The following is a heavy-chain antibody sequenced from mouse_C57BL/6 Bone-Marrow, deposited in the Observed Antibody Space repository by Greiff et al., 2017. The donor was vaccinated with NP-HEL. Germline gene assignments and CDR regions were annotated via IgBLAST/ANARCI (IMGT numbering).Heavy chain of an antibody. CDR1: GYTFTTYP. CDR3: ARREFYYGSSYGYWYFDV. Sequence: VQVVESGAELVKPGASVKMSCKASGYTFTTYPIEWMKQNHGKSLEWIGNFHPYNDDTKYNEKFKGKATLTADKSSSTAYMQLSSLTSEDSAVYFCARREFYYGSSYGYWYFDVWGTGTTVTVSS. V-gene: IGHV1-47*01. D-gene: IGHD1-1*01. CDR2: FHPYNDDT. J-gene: IGHJ1*03.